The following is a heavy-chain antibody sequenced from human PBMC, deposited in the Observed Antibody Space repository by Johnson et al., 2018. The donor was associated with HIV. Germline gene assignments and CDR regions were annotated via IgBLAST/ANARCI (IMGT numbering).Heavy chain of an antibody. V-gene: IGHV3-66*01. CDR3: ARATTPQDAFDI. D-gene: IGHD1-1*01. J-gene: IGHJ3*02. CDR1: GFTVSRNY. Sequence: VQLVESGGGLVQPGGSLRLSCAASGFTVSRNYMSWVRQAPGKGLEWVSVIYSDGSTYYADSVKGRFTISRDTSKNTLYLQMNSLRAEDTAVYYCARATTPQDAFDIWGQGTMVTVSS. CDR2: IYSDGST.